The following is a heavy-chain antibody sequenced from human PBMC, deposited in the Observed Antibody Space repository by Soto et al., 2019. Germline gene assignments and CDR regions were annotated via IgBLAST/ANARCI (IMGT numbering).Heavy chain of an antibody. CDR3: ARPANIAGRAGDHYYYYGMDV. V-gene: IGHV1-69*06. D-gene: IGHD2-15*01. Sequence: QVQPVQSGAEVKKPGSSAKVSCKTSEGSFSNYAISWVRQAPGQGLEWMGGIVPVFGSVKYAQKFQGRVTLTADTLTATAYMELSSLRSDDTAVYYCARPANIAGRAGDHYYYYGMDVWGQGTTVTVAS. J-gene: IGHJ6*02. CDR1: EGSFSNYA. CDR2: IVPVFGSV.